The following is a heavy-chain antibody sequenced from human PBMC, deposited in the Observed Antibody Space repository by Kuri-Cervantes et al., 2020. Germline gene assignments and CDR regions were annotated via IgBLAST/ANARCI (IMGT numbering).Heavy chain of an antibody. CDR1: GFTFSSYD. CDR2: IGTAGDT. V-gene: IGHV3-13*01. J-gene: IGHJ6*02. CDR3: ARDGSRGYYYGSGSYYKGGYYYGMDV. Sequence: GESLKISCAASGFTFSSYDMHWVRQATGKGLEWVSAIGTAGDTYYPGSVKGRFTISRDNSKNTLYLQMNSLRAEDTAVYYCARDGSRGYYYGSGSYYKGGYYYGMDVWGQGTTVTVSS. D-gene: IGHD3-10*01.